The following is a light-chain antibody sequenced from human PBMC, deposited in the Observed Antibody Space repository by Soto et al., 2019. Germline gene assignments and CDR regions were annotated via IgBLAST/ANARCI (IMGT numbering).Light chain of an antibody. V-gene: IGKV1-5*03. CDR2: KAS. CDR1: QSISTW. CDR3: KQYESLYT. Sequence: DIQMTQSPSTLSASVGDRVTITCRASQSISTWLAWYQQKPGKAPKLLIYKASILESGVPSRFSGSGSGTEITLTSSSLQPDDLATYYCKQYESLYTFGQGTKLEIK. J-gene: IGKJ2*01.